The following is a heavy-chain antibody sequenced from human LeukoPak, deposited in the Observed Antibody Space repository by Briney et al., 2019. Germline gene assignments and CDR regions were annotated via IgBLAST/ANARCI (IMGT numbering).Heavy chain of an antibody. CDR1: GGSISSYY. D-gene: IGHD1-14*01. CDR3: ARKPIINSAWYYFDY. V-gene: IGHV4-4*07. Sequence: SETLSLTCTVSGGSISSYYWSWIRQPAGKGLEWIGRIYTSGSTNYNPSLKSRVTMSVDTSKNQFSLKLSSVTAADTAVYYCARKPIINSAWYYFDYWGQGTLVTVSS. J-gene: IGHJ4*02. CDR2: IYTSGST.